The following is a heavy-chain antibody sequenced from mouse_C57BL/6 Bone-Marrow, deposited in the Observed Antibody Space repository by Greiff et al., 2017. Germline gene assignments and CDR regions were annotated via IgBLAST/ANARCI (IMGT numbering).Heavy chain of an antibody. D-gene: IGHD1-1*01. Sequence: EVQLVESGPGLVKPSQSLSLTCSVTGYSITSGYYWNWIRQFPGNKLEWMGYISYDGSNNYNPSLKNRISITRDTSKNQFFLKLNSVTTEDTATYYCARGFYYGRPWFAYWGQGTLVTVSA. CDR2: ISYDGSN. V-gene: IGHV3-6*01. CDR3: ARGFYYGRPWFAY. J-gene: IGHJ3*01. CDR1: GYSITSGYY.